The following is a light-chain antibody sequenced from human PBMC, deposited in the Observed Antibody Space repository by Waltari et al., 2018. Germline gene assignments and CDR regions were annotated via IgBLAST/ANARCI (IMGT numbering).Light chain of an antibody. V-gene: IGKV2-29*02. CDR2: DVS. CDR3: QQSYSTPPLT. CDR1: QSLLESDGKTY. Sequence: ETVMTQTPVSLSVTPGQPASLSCKSSQSLLESDGKTYLHWYLQKPGQSPQLLIYDVSSRFSGVPDRFSGSGSGTDFTLTISSLQPEDFATYYCQQSYSTPPLTFGGGTKVEIK. J-gene: IGKJ4*01.